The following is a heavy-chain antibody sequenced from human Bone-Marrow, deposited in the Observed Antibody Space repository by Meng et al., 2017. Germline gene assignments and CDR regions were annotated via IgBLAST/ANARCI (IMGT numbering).Heavy chain of an antibody. CDR1: GFTFSSYA. CDR2: IKQDGSEK. V-gene: IGHV3-7*01. CDR3: ARRYCSGGSCYGPPFDY. J-gene: IGHJ4*02. D-gene: IGHD2-15*01. Sequence: GESLKISCAASGFTFSSYAMHWVRQAPGKGLEWVANIKQDGSEKYYVDSVKGRFTISRDNAKNSLYLQMNSLRAEDTAVYYCARRYCSGGSCYGPPFDYWGQGTLVTVSS.